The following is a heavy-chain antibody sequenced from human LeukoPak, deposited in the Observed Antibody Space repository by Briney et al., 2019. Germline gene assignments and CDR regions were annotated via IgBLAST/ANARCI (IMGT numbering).Heavy chain of an antibody. CDR1: GFTFSSYA. J-gene: IGHJ4*02. V-gene: IGHV3-30*04. Sequence: GGSLRLSCAASGFTFSSYAMHWVRQAPGKGLDGVAVISYDGSNKYYADSVKGRFTISRDNSKNTLYLQMNSLRAEDTAVYYCARALGSGKAQPLAGTGGKYYFGYWGQGTLVTVSS. D-gene: IGHD6-19*01. CDR3: ARALGSGKAQPLAGTGGKYYFGY. CDR2: ISYDGSNK.